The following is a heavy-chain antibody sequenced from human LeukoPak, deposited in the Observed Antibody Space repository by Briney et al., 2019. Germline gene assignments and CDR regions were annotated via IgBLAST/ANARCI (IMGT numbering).Heavy chain of an antibody. D-gene: IGHD1-14*01. Sequence: SQTLSLTCTVSGGSISSGSYYWSWIRQPAGKGLEWIGRIYTSGSTYYNPSLKSRVTISVDTSKNQFSLKLSSVIAADTAVYYCARDYGSCWGQGTLVTVSS. CDR2: IYTSGST. V-gene: IGHV4-61*02. J-gene: IGHJ4*02. CDR3: ARDYGSC. CDR1: GGSISSGSYY.